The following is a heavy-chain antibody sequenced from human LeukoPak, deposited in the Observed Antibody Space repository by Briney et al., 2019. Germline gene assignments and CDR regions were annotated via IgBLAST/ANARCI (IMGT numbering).Heavy chain of an antibody. CDR2: ISGSGGST. CDR1: GFTFSSYG. CDR3: AKHPAYYDILTGYYTPYYFDY. V-gene: IGHV3-23*01. J-gene: IGHJ4*02. Sequence: GGSLRLSCAASGFTFSSYGMSWVRQAPGKGLEWVSAISGSGGSTYYADSVKGRFTISRDNSKNTLYLQMNSLRAEDTAVYYCAKHPAYYDILTGYYTPYYFDYWGQGTLVTVSS. D-gene: IGHD3-9*01.